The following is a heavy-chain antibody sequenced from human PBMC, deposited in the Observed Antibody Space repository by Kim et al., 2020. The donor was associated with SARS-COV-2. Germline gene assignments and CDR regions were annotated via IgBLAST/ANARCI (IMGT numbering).Heavy chain of an antibody. Sequence: GGSLRLSCAASGFTFSSYAMSWVRQAPGKGLEWVSAISGSGGSTYYADSVKGQFTISRDNSKNTLYLQMNSLRAEDTAVYYCAKVSGSYSRPPFMDVWGQGTTVTVSS. CDR3: AKVSGSYSRPPFMDV. D-gene: IGHD1-26*01. V-gene: IGHV3-23*01. CDR1: GFTFSSYA. CDR2: ISGSGGST. J-gene: IGHJ6*02.